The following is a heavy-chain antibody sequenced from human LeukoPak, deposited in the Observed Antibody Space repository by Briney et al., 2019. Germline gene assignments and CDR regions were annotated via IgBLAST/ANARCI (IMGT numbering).Heavy chain of an antibody. CDR3: ATGDPPIAVAGTADY. CDR2: INPNSGGT. D-gene: IGHD6-19*01. CDR1: GYTFTGYY. J-gene: IGHJ4*02. Sequence: GASVKVSCKASGYTFTGYYMHWVRQAPGQGLEWMGWINPNSGGTNYAQKFQARVTMTRDTSISTAYMELSRLRSDDTAVYYCATGDPPIAVAGTADYWGQGTLVTVSS. V-gene: IGHV1-2*02.